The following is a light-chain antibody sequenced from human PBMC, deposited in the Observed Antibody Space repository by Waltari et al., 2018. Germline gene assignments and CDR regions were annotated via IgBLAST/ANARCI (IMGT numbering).Light chain of an antibody. Sequence: QSALTHPPSASGSPGQSVTISCTGTSSDVGVYTYVSWYQQHPGKAPKLMIYEVSKRPSGVPDRFSGSKSGNTASLTVSGLQAEDEADYYCSSYAGSNRVFGGGTKLTVL. CDR2: EVS. J-gene: IGLJ2*01. CDR1: SSDVGVYTY. V-gene: IGLV2-8*01. CDR3: SSYAGSNRV.